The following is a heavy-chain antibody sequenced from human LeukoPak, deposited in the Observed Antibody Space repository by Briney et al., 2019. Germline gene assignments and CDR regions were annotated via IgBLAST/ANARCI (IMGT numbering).Heavy chain of an antibody. CDR1: GYTFTGYY. Sequence: ASVKVPHKASGYTFTGYYMLWVRQAPGQGLEWMGWINPNSGGTNYAQKFQGRVTMTRDTSISTAYMELSRLRSDDTAVYYCARTKYDRSGYYYPYWGQGTLVTVSS. J-gene: IGHJ4*02. D-gene: IGHD3-22*01. CDR3: ARTKYDRSGYYYPY. V-gene: IGHV1-2*02. CDR2: INPNSGGT.